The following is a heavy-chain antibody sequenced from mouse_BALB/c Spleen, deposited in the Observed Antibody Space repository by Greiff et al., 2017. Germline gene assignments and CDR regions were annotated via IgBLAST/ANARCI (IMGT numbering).Heavy chain of an antibody. Sequence: VQLQQPGAELVRPGASVKLSCKASGYTFTSYWINWVKQRPGQGLEWIGNIYPSDSYTNYNQKFKDKATLTVDKSSSTAYMQLSSPTSEDSAVYYCTRGGYDGDYYAMDDWGQGTSVTVSS. CDR1: GYTFTSYW. V-gene: IGHV1-69*02. CDR3: TRGGYDGDYYAMDD. J-gene: IGHJ4*01. CDR2: IYPSDSYT. D-gene: IGHD2-2*01.